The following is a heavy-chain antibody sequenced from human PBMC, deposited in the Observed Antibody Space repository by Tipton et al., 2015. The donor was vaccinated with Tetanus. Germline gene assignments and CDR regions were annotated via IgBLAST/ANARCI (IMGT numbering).Heavy chain of an antibody. J-gene: IGHJ4*02. CDR1: GGSFSSYY. CDR2: IYTSGST. Sequence: TLSLTCAVYGGSFSSYYWSWIRQPAGKGLEWIGRIYTSGSTNYNPSLKSRVTMSVDTSKNQFSLKLSSVTAADTAVYYCARDNSVPAALDYWGQGTLVTVSS. D-gene: IGHD2-2*01. V-gene: IGHV4-4*07. CDR3: ARDNSVPAALDY.